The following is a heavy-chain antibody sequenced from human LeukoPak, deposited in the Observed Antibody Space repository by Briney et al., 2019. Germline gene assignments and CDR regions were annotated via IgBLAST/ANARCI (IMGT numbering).Heavy chain of an antibody. CDR1: GFTFDDYA. CDR2: ISWNSDTI. CDR3: VREEKYTGAFDP. V-gene: IGHV3-9*01. D-gene: IGHD6-6*01. J-gene: IGHJ5*02. Sequence: GGSLRLSCAASGFTFDDYAMHWVRQAPGKGLEWVSGISWNSDTIGYADSVKGRFTISRDNAKNSLYLQMSSLRAEDTAVYFCVREEKYTGAFDPWGQGTLVTVSS.